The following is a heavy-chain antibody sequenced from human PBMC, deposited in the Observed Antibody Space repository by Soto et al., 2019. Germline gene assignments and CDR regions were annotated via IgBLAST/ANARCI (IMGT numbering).Heavy chain of an antibody. J-gene: IGHJ6*02. CDR3: AKDGRDKAALPTNDYGMDV. D-gene: IGHD1-26*01. Sequence: GGSLRLSCAASGFTFSSYGMHWVRQAPGKGLEWVAVISYDGSNKYYADSVKGRFTISRDNSKNTLYLQMNSLRAEDTAVYYCAKDGRDKAALPTNDYGMDVWGQGTTVTVSS. CDR2: ISYDGSNK. CDR1: GFTFSSYG. V-gene: IGHV3-30*18.